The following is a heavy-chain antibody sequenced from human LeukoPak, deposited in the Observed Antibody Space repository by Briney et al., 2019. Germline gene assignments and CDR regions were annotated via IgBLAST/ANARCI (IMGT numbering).Heavy chain of an antibody. Sequence: SGPTLVKPTQTPTLTCTFSGFSLSTSGVGVGWIRQPPGKALEWLALIYWDDDKRYSPSLKSRLTITKDTSKNQVVLTMTNMDPVDTATYYCAHSYYDSSGYYYDAYDYWGQGTLVTVSS. V-gene: IGHV2-5*02. D-gene: IGHD3-22*01. CDR1: GFSLSTSGVG. CDR2: IYWDDDK. CDR3: AHSYYDSSGYYYDAYDY. J-gene: IGHJ4*02.